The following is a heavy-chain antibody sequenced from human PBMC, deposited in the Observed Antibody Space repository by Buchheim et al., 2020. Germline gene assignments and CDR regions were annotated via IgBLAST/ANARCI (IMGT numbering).Heavy chain of an antibody. CDR3: ARRIAAAGTGNWFDP. D-gene: IGHD6-13*01. CDR2: IYYSGST. V-gene: IGHV4-59*08. CDR1: GGSISSYY. Sequence: QVQLQESGPGLVKPSETLSLTCTVSGGSISSYYWSWIRQPPGKGLEWIGYIYYSGSTNYNPSLKSRVTISVDTSKNQFSLKLSSVTAADTAVYYCARRIAAAGTGNWFDPWGQRTL. J-gene: IGHJ5*02.